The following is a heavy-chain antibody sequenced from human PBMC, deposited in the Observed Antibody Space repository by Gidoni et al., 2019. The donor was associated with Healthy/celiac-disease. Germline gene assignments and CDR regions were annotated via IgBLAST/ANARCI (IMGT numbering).Heavy chain of an antibody. D-gene: IGHD3-3*01. V-gene: IGHV3-23*01. CDR3: AKDGVTYYDFWSGTSNFDY. CDR1: GFTFSSYA. Sequence: EVQLLESGGGLVQPGGSLRLSCAASGFTFSSYAMRWVRQAPGKGLEWVSAISGSGGSTYYAESVKGRFTISRDNSKNTLYLQMNSLRAEDTAVYYCAKDGVTYYDFWSGTSNFDYWGQGTLVTVSS. CDR2: ISGSGGST. J-gene: IGHJ4*02.